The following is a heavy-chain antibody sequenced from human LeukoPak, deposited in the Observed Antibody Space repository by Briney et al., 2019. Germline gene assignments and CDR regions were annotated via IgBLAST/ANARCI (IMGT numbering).Heavy chain of an antibody. J-gene: IGHJ4*02. CDR3: AKSRGILTGYSPGYFDY. V-gene: IGHV3-30*18. D-gene: IGHD3-9*01. CDR1: GFTFSSYG. Sequence: GGSLRLSCAASGFTFSSYGMHWVRQAPGKGLEWVAVISYDGSNKYYADSVKGRFTISRDNSKNTLYPQMNSLRAEDTAVYYCAKSRGILTGYSPGYFDYWGQGTLVTVSS. CDR2: ISYDGSNK.